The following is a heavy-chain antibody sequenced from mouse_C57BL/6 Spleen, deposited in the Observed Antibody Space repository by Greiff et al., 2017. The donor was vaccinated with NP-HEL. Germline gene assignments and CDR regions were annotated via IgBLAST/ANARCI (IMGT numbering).Heavy chain of an antibody. CDR1: GFNIKDDY. D-gene: IGHD2-1*01. V-gene: IGHV14-4*01. CDR3: TTGYYGNYVGY. CDR2: IDPENGDT. Sequence: EVQLQQSGAELVRPGASVKLSCTASGFNIKDDYMHWMKQRPEQGLEWIGWIDPENGDTEYASKFQGKATITADTSSNTAYLQLSSLTSEDTAVYYCTTGYYGNYVGYWGQGTTLTVSS. J-gene: IGHJ2*01.